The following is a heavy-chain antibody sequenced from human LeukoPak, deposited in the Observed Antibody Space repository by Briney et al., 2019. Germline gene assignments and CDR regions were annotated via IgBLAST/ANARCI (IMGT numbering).Heavy chain of an antibody. Sequence: SETLSLTCTVSGGSISSYYWSWIRQPPGKGLEWIGYIYYSGSTNYNPSLKSRVTISVDTSKNQFSLKLSSVTAADTAVYYCARATYYDILTGYSRADYGMDAWGQGTTVTVSS. CDR2: IYYSGST. CDR1: GGSISSYY. J-gene: IGHJ6*02. V-gene: IGHV4-59*01. CDR3: ARATYYDILTGYSRADYGMDA. D-gene: IGHD3-9*01.